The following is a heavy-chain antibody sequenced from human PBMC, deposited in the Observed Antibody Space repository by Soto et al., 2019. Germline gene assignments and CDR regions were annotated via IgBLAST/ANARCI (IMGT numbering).Heavy chain of an antibody. D-gene: IGHD3-10*01. Sequence: EVQLLESGGGLVQPGGSLRLSCAASGFTFSSSAMSWVRQAPGKGLEWVSALSVSGGSTYYADSVKGRFTISRDNSKNTLYLQMNSLRAEDTAVYYGAKVPITIRIGMDVWGQGTSVTVSS. CDR3: AKVPITIRIGMDV. CDR1: GFTFSSSA. J-gene: IGHJ6*02. V-gene: IGHV3-23*01. CDR2: LSVSGGST.